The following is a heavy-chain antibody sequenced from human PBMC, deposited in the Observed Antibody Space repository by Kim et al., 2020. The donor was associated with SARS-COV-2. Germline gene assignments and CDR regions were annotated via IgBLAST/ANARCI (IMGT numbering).Heavy chain of an antibody. D-gene: IGHD6-13*01. V-gene: IGHV3-33*01. J-gene: IGHJ6*02. CDR1: GFTFSSYG. Sequence: GGSLRLSCAASGFTFSSYGMHWVRQAPGKGLEWVAVIWYDGSNKYYADSVKGRFTISRDNSKNTLYLQMNSLRAEDTAVYYCAREGGSIAAAHYYYYGMDVWGQGTTVTVSS. CDR2: IWYDGSNK. CDR3: AREGGSIAAAHYYYYGMDV.